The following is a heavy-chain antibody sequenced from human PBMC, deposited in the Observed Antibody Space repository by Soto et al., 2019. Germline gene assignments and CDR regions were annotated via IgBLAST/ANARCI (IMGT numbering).Heavy chain of an antibody. J-gene: IGHJ6*02. V-gene: IGHV1-69*13. CDR1: GGTFNNYP. D-gene: IGHD5-12*01. CDR2: SIPIFGTA. Sequence: SVKVSCKASGGTFNNYPITWVRQAPGEGLEWMGGSIPIFGTANYAQKFQGRVTVSVDESTSTAYMELSSLRSEDTAVYYCARGRGYSGDDHYYYFDMDVWGQGTTVTI. CDR3: ARGRGYSGDDHYYYFDMDV.